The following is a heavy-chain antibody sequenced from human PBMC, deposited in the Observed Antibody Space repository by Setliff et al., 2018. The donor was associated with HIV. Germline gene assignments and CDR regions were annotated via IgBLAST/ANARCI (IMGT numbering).Heavy chain of an antibody. CDR3: ARGPYDFWSGYCMAV. CDR2: INHSGST. CDR1: GGSFSGYY. Sequence: SETLSLTCAVYGGSFSGYYWSWIRQPPGKGLEWIGEINHSGSTNYNPSLKSRVTISVDTSKNQFSLKLSSVTAADTAVYYCARGPYDFWSGYCMAVWGQGTLVTVSS. V-gene: IGHV4-34*01. D-gene: IGHD3-3*01. J-gene: IGHJ4*02.